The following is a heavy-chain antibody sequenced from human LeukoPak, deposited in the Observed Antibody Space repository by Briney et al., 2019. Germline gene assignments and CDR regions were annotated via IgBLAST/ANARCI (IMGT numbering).Heavy chain of an antibody. D-gene: IGHD3-9*01. CDR1: GFSFDDYG. Sequence: GGSLRLSCAASGFSFDDYGMSWVRQAPGKGLEWVSAISGSGGSTYYADSVKGRFTISRDNSKNTLYLQMNSLRAEDTAVYYCAKQTYYDILTGYYSWFDPWGQGTLVTVSS. V-gene: IGHV3-23*01. J-gene: IGHJ5*02. CDR2: ISGSGGST. CDR3: AKQTYYDILTGYYSWFDP.